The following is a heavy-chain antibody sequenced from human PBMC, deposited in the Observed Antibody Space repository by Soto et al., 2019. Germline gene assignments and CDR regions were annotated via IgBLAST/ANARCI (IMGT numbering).Heavy chain of an antibody. CDR2: ISAYNGNT. D-gene: IGHD6-6*01. J-gene: IGHJ4*02. Sequence: ASVKVSCKASGYTFTSYGISWVRQAPGQGLEWMGWISAYNGNTNYAQKLQGRVTMTTDTSTSTAYMELRSLRSDDTAVYYCARRGIAARHWGCFDDWGQGTQASVSP. CDR3: ARRGIAARHWGCFDD. V-gene: IGHV1-18*01. CDR1: GYTFTSYG.